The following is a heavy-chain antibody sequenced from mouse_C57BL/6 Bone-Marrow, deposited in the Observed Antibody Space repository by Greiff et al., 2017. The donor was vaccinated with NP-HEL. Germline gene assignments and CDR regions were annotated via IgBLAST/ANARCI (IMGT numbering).Heavy chain of an antibody. CDR2: IDPENGDT. CDR1: GFNIKDDY. V-gene: IGHV14-4*01. Sequence: EVQLQQSGAELVRPGASVKLSCTASGFNIKDDYMHWVKQRPEQGLEWIGWIDPENGDTEYASKFQGKATITADTSSNTAYLQLSSLTSEDTAVYYCTTGGWLLRDYWGQGTTLTVSS. D-gene: IGHD2-3*01. J-gene: IGHJ2*01. CDR3: TTGGWLLRDY.